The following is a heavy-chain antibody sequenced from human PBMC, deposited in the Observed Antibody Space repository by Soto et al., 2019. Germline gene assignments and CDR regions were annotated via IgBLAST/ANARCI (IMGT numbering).Heavy chain of an antibody. CDR2: IYYDDGST. CDR3: ASGQQVILRYYYGLDV. V-gene: IGHV3-53*02. Sequence: EVQLVETGGGLIQPGGSLRLSCAVSGFTVSTNCMSWVRQAPGKGLEWVSVIYYDDGSTYYADSVKGRFSISRDSSRNTLYLQMNSLRAEDTAVYYCASGQQVILRYYYGLDVWGQGTTVTVSS. J-gene: IGHJ6*02. D-gene: IGHD6-13*01. CDR1: GFTVSTNC.